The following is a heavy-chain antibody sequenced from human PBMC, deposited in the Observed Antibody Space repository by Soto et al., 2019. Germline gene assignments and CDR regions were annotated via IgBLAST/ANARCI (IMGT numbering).Heavy chain of an antibody. V-gene: IGHV3-23*01. D-gene: IGHD3-22*01. J-gene: IGHJ6*02. Sequence: VALRLSCAASGFTFSSYAMSWVRQAPGKGLEWVSAISGSGGSTYYADSVKGRFTISRDNSKNTLYLQMNSLRAEDTAVYYCAKGSSGYPYYGMDVWGQGTTVTVSS. CDR2: ISGSGGST. CDR3: AKGSSGYPYYGMDV. CDR1: GFTFSSYA.